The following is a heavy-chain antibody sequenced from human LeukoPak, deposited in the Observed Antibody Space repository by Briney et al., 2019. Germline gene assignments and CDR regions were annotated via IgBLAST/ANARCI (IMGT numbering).Heavy chain of an antibody. J-gene: IGHJ4*02. V-gene: IGHV1-2*02. Sequence: ASVKVSCKASGYTFTDYYMHWVRQAPGQGLEWLGWINLNTGGINYAPKFQDRVTMTRDTSISKAHMELSMLRSDDTAVYYCARDQYTSSWYGSDYWGQGTLVTVSS. CDR2: INLNTGGI. D-gene: IGHD6-13*01. CDR1: GYTFTDYY. CDR3: ARDQYTSSWYGSDY.